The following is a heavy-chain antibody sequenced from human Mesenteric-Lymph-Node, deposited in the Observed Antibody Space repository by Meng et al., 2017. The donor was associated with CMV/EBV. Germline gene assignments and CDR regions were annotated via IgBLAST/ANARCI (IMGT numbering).Heavy chain of an antibody. V-gene: IGHV4-34*01. J-gene: IGHJ4*02. D-gene: IGHD3-22*01. CDR1: GRALSGYY. CDR3: ARELERANYYDSSGYVL. CDR2: INHSAST. Sequence: GRALSGYYWRWIRQPPGKGLEWIGEINHSASTNYNPSLKSRVAISVDTSKNQFSLKLSSVTAADTAVYYCARELERANYYDSSGYVLWGQGTLVTVSS.